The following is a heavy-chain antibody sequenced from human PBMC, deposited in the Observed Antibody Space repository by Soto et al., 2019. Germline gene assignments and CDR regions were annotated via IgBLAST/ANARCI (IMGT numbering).Heavy chain of an antibody. V-gene: IGHV4-4*02. Sequence: QVELQESGPGLVKPSETLSLTCTVSRAPITTTKWWAWVRLPPGKGLEWIGEVPDGTLHSNPSLASRMTMSADKSKNPFSLMLTSVTAADTAIYYCATLTIAYTWGVWGRGTAVTAPS. D-gene: IGHD1-26*01. CDR1: RAPITTTKW. J-gene: IGHJ6*02. CDR2: VPDGTL. CDR3: ATLTIAYTWGV.